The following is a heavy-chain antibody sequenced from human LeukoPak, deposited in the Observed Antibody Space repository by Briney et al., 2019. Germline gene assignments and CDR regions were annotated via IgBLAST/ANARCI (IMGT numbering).Heavy chain of an antibody. D-gene: IGHD3-10*01. V-gene: IGHV1-46*01. CDR2: INPSGGSP. CDR1: GYTFTNYY. J-gene: IGHJ4*02. Sequence: ASMKVSCKASGYTFTNYYMLWVRQAPGQGLEWMGIINPSGGSPTYAQKFQGRVTMTGDTSTSTVYMELSSLRSEDTAVYYCVRDGEDQRDYWGQGTLVTVSS. CDR3: VRDGEDQRDY.